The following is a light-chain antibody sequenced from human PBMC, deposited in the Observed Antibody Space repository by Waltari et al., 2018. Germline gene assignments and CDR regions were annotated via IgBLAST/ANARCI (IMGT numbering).Light chain of an antibody. CDR1: QSVSSY. J-gene: IGKJ1*01. V-gene: IGKV3-11*01. Sequence: EILLTQSPATLSLSPGERATLPFRASQSVSSYLAWYQQKPGQAPRLLIYDASNRATGIPARFSGSGSGTDFTLTISSLEPEDFAVYYCQQRSNWPPWTFGQGTKVEIK. CDR3: QQRSNWPPWT. CDR2: DAS.